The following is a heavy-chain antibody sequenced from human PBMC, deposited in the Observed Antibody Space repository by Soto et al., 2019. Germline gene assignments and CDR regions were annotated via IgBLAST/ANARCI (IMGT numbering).Heavy chain of an antibody. D-gene: IGHD6-19*01. Sequence: ETLSLTCTVSGGSISSSSYYWGWIRQPPGKGLEWIGSIYYSGSTYYNPSLKSRVTISVDTSKNQFSLKLSSVTAADTAVYHCASYYSSGWYIRSFDYWGQGTLVTVSS. J-gene: IGHJ4*02. V-gene: IGHV4-39*01. CDR1: GGSISSSSYY. CDR3: ASYYSSGWYIRSFDY. CDR2: IYYSGST.